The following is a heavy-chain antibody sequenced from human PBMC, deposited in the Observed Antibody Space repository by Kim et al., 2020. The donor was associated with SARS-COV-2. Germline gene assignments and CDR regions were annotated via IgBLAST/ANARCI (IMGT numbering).Heavy chain of an antibody. V-gene: IGHV4-39*01. CDR1: GGSISSSSYY. CDR3: ARQSRGGYYGSGSYFDGGKRIRFDY. Sequence: SETLSLTCTVSGGSISSSSYYWGWIRQPPGKGLEWIGSIYYSGSTYYNPSLKSRVTISVDTSKNQFSLKLSSVTAADTAVYYCARQSRGGYYGSGSYFDGGKRIRFDYWGQGTLVTVSS. CDR2: IYYSGST. D-gene: IGHD3-10*01. J-gene: IGHJ4*02.